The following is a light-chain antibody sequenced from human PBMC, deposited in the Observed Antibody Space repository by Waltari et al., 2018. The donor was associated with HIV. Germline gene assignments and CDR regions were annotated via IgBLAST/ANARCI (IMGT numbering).Light chain of an antibody. J-gene: IGKJ2*01. Sequence: IQMTQSPSSVSPSVGDRAIITCRASQDINTWLAWYQQKPGKAPKLLIYATVNLQNGVPSRFSGSGSGTEFTLSITNLQPDDFATYYCQQSKSFPYTFGQGTNVEIK. CDR1: QDINTW. CDR3: QQSKSFPYT. CDR2: ATV. V-gene: IGKV1D-12*01.